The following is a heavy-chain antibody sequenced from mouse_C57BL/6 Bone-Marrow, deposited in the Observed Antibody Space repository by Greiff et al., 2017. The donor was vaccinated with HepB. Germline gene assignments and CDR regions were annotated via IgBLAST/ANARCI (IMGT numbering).Heavy chain of an antibody. Sequence: QVQLQQPGAELVKPGASVKLSCKASGYTFTSYWMHWVKQRPGQGLEWIGMIHPNSGSTNYNEKFKSKATLTVDKSSSTASMQLSSRTSEDSAVYYCARYAPRGRNYFDYWGQGTTLTVSS. D-gene: IGHD2-14*01. J-gene: IGHJ2*01. CDR3: ARYAPRGRNYFDY. CDR2: IHPNSGST. V-gene: IGHV1-64*01. CDR1: GYTFTSYW.